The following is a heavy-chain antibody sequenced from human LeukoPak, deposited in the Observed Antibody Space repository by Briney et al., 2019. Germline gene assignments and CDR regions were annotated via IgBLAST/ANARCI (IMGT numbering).Heavy chain of an antibody. Sequence: ASVKLSCKVSGYTFTDYYRRWVRQAPGKGLEWMGLVDHEDGETIYAEKFQGRVTITAHTSTQTAYMELSSLRSEHTAVYYCARGNHLQYQLLFAYWGQGTLVTVSS. CDR1: GYTFTDYY. CDR2: VDHEDGET. CDR3: ARGNHLQYQLLFAY. D-gene: IGHD2-2*01. V-gene: IGHV1-69-2*01. J-gene: IGHJ4*02.